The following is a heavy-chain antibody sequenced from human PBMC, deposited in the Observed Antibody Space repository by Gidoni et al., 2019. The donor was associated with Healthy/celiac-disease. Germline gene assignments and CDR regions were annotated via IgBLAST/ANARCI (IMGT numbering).Heavy chain of an antibody. D-gene: IGHD3-22*01. CDR1: GGSISSYY. CDR2: IYYSGST. J-gene: IGHJ4*02. Sequence: QVQLQESGPGLVKPSETLSLTCTVSGGSISSYYWSWIRQPPGKGLEWIGYIYYSGSTNYNPSLKSRVTISVDTSKNQFSLKLSSVTAADTAVYYCARGSPDYYDSSGSFDYWGQGTLVTVSS. CDR3: ARGSPDYYDSSGSFDY. V-gene: IGHV4-59*01.